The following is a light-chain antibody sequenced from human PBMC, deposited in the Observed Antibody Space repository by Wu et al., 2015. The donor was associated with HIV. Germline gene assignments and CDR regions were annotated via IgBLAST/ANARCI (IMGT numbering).Light chain of an antibody. CDR2: GAS. V-gene: IGKV3-15*01. CDR1: QSIGNN. Sequence: EIVMTQSPATLSVSPGEGATLSCRASQSIGNNLAWYQQKPGQAPRLLIYGASTRASSTPARFSGRGFGTEFTLTISSMQSEDFAVYYCQQFTKWPPMYTFGQGTKLEIK. CDR3: QQFTKWPPMYT. J-gene: IGKJ2*01.